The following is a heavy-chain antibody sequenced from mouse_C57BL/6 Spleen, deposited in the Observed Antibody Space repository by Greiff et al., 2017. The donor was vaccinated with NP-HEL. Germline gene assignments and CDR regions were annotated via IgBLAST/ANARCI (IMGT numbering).Heavy chain of an antibody. CDR1: GFTFSDYG. Sequence: DVQLVESGGGLVKPGGSLKLSCAASGFTFSDYGMHWVRQAPEKGLEWVAYISSGSSTIYYADTVKGRFTISRDNAKNTLFLQMTSLRSEDTAMYYCARDGIFITTVVAKDAMDYWGQGTSVTVSS. J-gene: IGHJ4*01. CDR2: ISSGSSTI. CDR3: ARDGIFITTVVAKDAMDY. V-gene: IGHV5-17*01. D-gene: IGHD1-1*01.